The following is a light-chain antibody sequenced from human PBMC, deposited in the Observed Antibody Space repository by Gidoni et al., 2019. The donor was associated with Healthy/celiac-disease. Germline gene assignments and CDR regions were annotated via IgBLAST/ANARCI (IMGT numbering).Light chain of an antibody. Sequence: EIVLTQSPATLSLSPGERAALSCRASQSVSSYLAWYQQKPGQPPRLLIYDASNRATGIPPRFSGSGSGTDFTLTISSLEPEDFAVYYCQQRSNSYTFGQGTKLEIK. J-gene: IGKJ2*01. CDR2: DAS. CDR1: QSVSSY. V-gene: IGKV3-11*01. CDR3: QQRSNSYT.